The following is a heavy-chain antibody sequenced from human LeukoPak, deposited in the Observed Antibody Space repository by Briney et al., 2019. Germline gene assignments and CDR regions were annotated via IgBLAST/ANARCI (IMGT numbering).Heavy chain of an antibody. CDR2: ISGGGGST. V-gene: IGHV3-23*01. CDR3: AKDLRSRIAAAGTPFAEYFQH. Sequence: GGSLRLSCAASGFTFTSYAVGWVRQAPGRGLEWVSAISGGGGSTYYAESVEGRFTISRDNSKNPLYLQMNSVRAEDTAVYYCAKDLRSRIAAAGTPFAEYFQHWGQGTLVTVSS. D-gene: IGHD6-13*01. CDR1: GFTFTSYA. J-gene: IGHJ1*01.